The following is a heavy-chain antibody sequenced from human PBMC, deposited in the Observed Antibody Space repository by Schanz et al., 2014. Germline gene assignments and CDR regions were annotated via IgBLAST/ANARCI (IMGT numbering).Heavy chain of an antibody. CDR2: IKPDGSEK. Sequence: EVQLVESGGGLVQPGGSLRLSCAASGFTFSTYWMTWVRQAPGKGLDWVGIIKPDGSEKFYVDSVKGRFTISRDNAKNLMYLHLNSLRAEDTAVYYCARYPRILGAFDVWGQGTVVAVS. J-gene: IGHJ3*01. CDR3: ARYPRILGAFDV. D-gene: IGHD3-16*01. CDR1: GFTFSTYW. V-gene: IGHV3-7*01.